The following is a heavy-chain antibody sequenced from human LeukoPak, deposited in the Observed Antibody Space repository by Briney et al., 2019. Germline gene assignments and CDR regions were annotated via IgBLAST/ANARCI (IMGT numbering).Heavy chain of an antibody. CDR3: ARDNTPDSSGSPTYYYYGMDV. J-gene: IGHJ6*02. Sequence: GGSLRLSCAASGFTFSSYAVHWVRQAPGKGLEWVAVTSYDASKRYHADSVKGRFTISRDNSKNTLYLQMNSLRVEDTAVYYCARDNTPDSSGSPTYYYYGMDVWGQGTTVTVSS. CDR2: TSYDASKR. D-gene: IGHD6-19*01. V-gene: IGHV3-30*04. CDR1: GFTFSSYA.